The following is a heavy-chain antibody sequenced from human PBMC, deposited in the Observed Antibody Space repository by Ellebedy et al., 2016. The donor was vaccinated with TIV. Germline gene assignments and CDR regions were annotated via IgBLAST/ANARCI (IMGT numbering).Heavy chain of an antibody. CDR2: ISGSSTYT. Sequence: GESLKISCAASGFTFSDYYMSWIRQAPGKGLEWVSYISGSSTYTNYADSVKGRFTISRDNAKNSLFLQMNSLRAEGTAVYFCARDYYGSGSYQDFWGQGTLVTVSS. D-gene: IGHD3-10*01. CDR1: GFTFSDYY. V-gene: IGHV3-11*06. J-gene: IGHJ4*02. CDR3: ARDYYGSGSYQDF.